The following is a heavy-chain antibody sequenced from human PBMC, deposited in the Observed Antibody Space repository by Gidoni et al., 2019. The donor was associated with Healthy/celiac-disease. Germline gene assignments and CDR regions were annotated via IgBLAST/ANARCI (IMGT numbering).Heavy chain of an antibody. J-gene: IGHJ4*02. CDR3: AKSKGVTIAAAGEFDY. Sequence: EVQLVESGGGLVQPGRSLRLSCAASGFTFDDYAMHWVRQAPGKGLEWVSGISWNSGSIGYADSVKGRFTISRDNAKNSLYLQMNSLRAGDTALYYCAKSKGVTIAAAGEFDYWGQGTLVTVSS. V-gene: IGHV3-9*01. D-gene: IGHD6-13*01. CDR2: ISWNSGSI. CDR1: GFTFDDYA.